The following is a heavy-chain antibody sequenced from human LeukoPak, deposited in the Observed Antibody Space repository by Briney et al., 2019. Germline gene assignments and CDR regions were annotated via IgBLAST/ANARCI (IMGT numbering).Heavy chain of an antibody. D-gene: IGHD2-15*01. CDR2: INHSGST. CDR3: AVVVVGRKKNWFDP. CDR1: GGSFSGYY. Sequence: SETLSLTCTVYGGSFSGYYWSWIRQPPGKGLEWIGEINHSGSTNYNPSLKSRVTISVDTSKNQFSLKLSSVTAADTAVYYCAVVVVGRKKNWFDPWGQGTLVTVSS. V-gene: IGHV4-34*01. J-gene: IGHJ5*02.